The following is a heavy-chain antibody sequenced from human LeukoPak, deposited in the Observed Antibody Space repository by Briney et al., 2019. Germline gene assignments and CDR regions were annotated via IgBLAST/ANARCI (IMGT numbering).Heavy chain of an antibody. J-gene: IGHJ4*02. D-gene: IGHD2-15*01. V-gene: IGHV3-30-3*01. CDR2: ISYDGSNK. CDR1: GFTFSSYA. CDR3: ARELPFDY. Sequence: PGGSLRLSCAASGFTFSSYAMHWVRHAPGKGLEWVAVISYDGSNKYYADSVKGRFTISRDNSKNTLYLQINSLRAEDTAVYYCARELPFDYWGQGTLVTVSS.